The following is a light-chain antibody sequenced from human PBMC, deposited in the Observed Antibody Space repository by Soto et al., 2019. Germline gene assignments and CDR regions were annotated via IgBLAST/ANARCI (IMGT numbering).Light chain of an antibody. CDR3: QQRDITPLT. V-gene: IGKV1-39*01. Sequence: DLQMTQSPSSLSASVGDRVTITCRASQTINTYLNWYQQPPGKAPKLLTYAAFSLQSGVPSRFSRSGSGTDFTLTIGSLQYEDAATCCCQQRDITPLTVGEGTKVEI. CDR2: AAF. CDR1: QTINTY. J-gene: IGKJ1*01.